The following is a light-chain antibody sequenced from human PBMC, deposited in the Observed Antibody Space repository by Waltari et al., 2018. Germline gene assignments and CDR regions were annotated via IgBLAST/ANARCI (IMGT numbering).Light chain of an antibody. J-gene: IGKJ2*01. CDR3: QQYSSFST. CDR2: MAS. Sequence: DIQMTQSPSTLSASVGDRGTIPCRARQRVGTWLAWYQQKPGKAPKLLIYMASSLGSGVPSRFSGSGSGTEFTLTISSLQPDDFATYSCQQYSSFSTFGQGTKVDI. CDR1: QRVGTW. V-gene: IGKV1-5*03.